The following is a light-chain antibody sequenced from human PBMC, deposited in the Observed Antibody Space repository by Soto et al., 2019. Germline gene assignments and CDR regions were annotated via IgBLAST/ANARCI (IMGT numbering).Light chain of an antibody. Sequence: EIMMTQSPATLSVSPEERATLSCRASQSVRNNLAWYQQKPGQAPRLLTYYASTRATGIPARFSGSGSGTEFTLTISSLQSEDFALYYCQQYNNWPPITFGQGTRLEIK. V-gene: IGKV3-15*01. J-gene: IGKJ5*01. CDR2: YAS. CDR1: QSVRNN. CDR3: QQYNNWPPIT.